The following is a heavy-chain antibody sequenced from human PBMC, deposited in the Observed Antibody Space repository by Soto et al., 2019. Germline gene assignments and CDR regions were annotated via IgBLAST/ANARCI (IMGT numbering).Heavy chain of an antibody. Sequence: SETLSLTCTVSGGSISSGGYYWSWIRQHPGKGLEWIGYIYYSGSTYYNPSLKSRVTISVDTSKNQFSLKLSSVTAADTAVYYCARVPGYGDYMWVFDYWGQGTLVPVSS. D-gene: IGHD4-17*01. CDR3: ARVPGYGDYMWVFDY. J-gene: IGHJ4*02. V-gene: IGHV4-31*03. CDR1: GGSISSGGYY. CDR2: IYYSGST.